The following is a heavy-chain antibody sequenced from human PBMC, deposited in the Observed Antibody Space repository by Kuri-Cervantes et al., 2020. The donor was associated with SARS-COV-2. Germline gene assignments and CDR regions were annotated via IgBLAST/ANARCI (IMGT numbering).Heavy chain of an antibody. Sequence: SETLSLTCTVSGGSISSSSYYWGWIRQPPGKGLEWIGSIYYSGNTLYNPSLKSRLTISVDTSKKQFSLNLSSVTAADTAVYYCARGRGRIAAAGIGWFDPWGQGTLVTVSS. V-gene: IGHV4-39*07. J-gene: IGHJ5*02. CDR1: GGSISSSSYY. CDR3: ARGRGRIAAAGIGWFDP. CDR2: IYYSGNT. D-gene: IGHD6-13*01.